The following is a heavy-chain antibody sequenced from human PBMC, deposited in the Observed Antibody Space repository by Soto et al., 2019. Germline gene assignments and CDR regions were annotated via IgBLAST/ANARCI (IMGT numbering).Heavy chain of an antibody. CDR1: GFTFSSYW. CDR2: IGSNGRST. CDR3: ARDVSNSVHY. J-gene: IGHJ4*02. Sequence: EVQLVESGGGLVQPGGSLRLSCAASGFTFSSYWMHWVRQVPGKGLVWVSRIGSNGRSTNYADSVKGRFTISRDNAKNTLFLQMNSLRAEDTAVYYCARDVSNSVHYWGQGTLVTVSS. D-gene: IGHD4-4*01. V-gene: IGHV3-74*01.